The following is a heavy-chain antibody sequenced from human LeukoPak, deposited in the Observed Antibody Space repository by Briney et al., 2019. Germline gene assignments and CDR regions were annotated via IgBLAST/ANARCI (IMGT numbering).Heavy chain of an antibody. Sequence: PSETLSLTCTVSGGSISSSSYCWGRIRQPPGKGPEGIGSIYYSGNTYYNPSLKSRVTITVDTYKNEFSLKLSSVTAADTIVYYCARSHFVAVTGFGFDIWGQGTLVTVSS. J-gene: IGHJ3*02. CDR1: GGSISSSSYC. D-gene: IGHD2-21*02. CDR3: ARSHFVAVTGFGFDI. CDR2: IYYSGNT. V-gene: IGHV4-39*01.